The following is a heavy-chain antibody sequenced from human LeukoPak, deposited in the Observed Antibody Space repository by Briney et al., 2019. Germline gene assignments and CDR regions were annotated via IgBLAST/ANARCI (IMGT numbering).Heavy chain of an antibody. CDR1: GFTFSSYA. CDR3: ARVIVGATGGFDY. J-gene: IGHJ4*02. Sequence: PGGSLRLSCAASGFTFSSYAMSWVRQAPGKGLEWVSAISGSGGSTYYADSVKGRFTISRDNSKNTLYLQMNSLRAEDTAVYYCARVIVGATGGFDYWGQGTLVTVSS. V-gene: IGHV3-23*01. D-gene: IGHD1-26*01. CDR2: ISGSGGST.